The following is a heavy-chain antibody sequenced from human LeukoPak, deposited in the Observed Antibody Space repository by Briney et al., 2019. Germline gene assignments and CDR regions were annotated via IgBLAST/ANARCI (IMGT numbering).Heavy chain of an antibody. CDR1: GYTFTGYY. Sequence: EASVKVSCKASGYTFTGYYMHWVRQAHGQGLEWMGWINPNSGGTNYAQKFQGRVTMTRDTSISTAYMELSRLRSDDTAVYYCATREYYYDSSGYYYGYYYYGMDVWGQGTTVTVSS. CDR2: INPNSGGT. CDR3: ATREYYYDSSGYYYGYYYYGMDV. J-gene: IGHJ6*02. D-gene: IGHD3-22*01. V-gene: IGHV1-2*02.